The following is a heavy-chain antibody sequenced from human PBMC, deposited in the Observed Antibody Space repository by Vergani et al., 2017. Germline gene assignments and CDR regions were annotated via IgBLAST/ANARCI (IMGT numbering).Heavy chain of an antibody. CDR2: ISAYNGNT. CDR1: GYTFTSYG. CDR3: ARYVSYSSSWYYYYYGMDV. V-gene: IGHV1-18*01. Sequence: QVQLVQSGAEVKKPGASVKVSCKASGYTFTSYGISWVRQAPGQGLEWMGWISAYNGNTNYAQKLQGRVTMTTDTSTSTAYMELRSLRSDDTAVYYCARYVSYSSSWYYYYYGMDVWGQGTTVTVSS. J-gene: IGHJ6*02. D-gene: IGHD6-13*01.